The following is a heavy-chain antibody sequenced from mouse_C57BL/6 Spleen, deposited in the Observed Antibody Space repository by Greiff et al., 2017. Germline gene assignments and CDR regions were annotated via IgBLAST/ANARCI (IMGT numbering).Heavy chain of an antibody. D-gene: IGHD2-3*01. Sequence: QVQLQQPGAELVKPGASVKLSCKASGYTFTSYRMQWVKQRPGQGLEWIGDIDPSDSYTNYNQKFKGKATLTVDTSSSTAYMQLSSLTSEDSAVYYCARQDDGWCTYWGQETLVTVSA. J-gene: IGHJ3*01. CDR2: IDPSDSYT. V-gene: IGHV1-50*01. CDR1: GYTFTSYR. CDR3: ARQDDGWCTY.